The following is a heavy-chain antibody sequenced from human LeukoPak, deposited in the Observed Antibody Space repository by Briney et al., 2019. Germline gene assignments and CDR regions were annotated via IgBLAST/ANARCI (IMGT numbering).Heavy chain of an antibody. J-gene: IGHJ4*02. Sequence: NTSETLSLTCTVSGGSISSSSYYWGWIRQPPGKGLEWIGSIYYSGSTYYNPSLKSRVTISVDTSKNQFSLKLSSVTAADTAVYYCARFTSAAAGTWGQGTLVTVSS. CDR3: ARFTSAAAGT. V-gene: IGHV4-39*01. D-gene: IGHD6-13*01. CDR1: GGSISSSSYY. CDR2: IYYSGST.